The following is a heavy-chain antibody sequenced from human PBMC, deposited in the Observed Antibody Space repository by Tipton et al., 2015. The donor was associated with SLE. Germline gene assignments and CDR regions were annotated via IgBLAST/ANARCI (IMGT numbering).Heavy chain of an antibody. CDR3: ATYYYDTSGFDY. Sequence: TLSLTCTVSGGAISRSSYYWGWIRQPPGKGLEWIGSIYYSGTTYYSPSLKSRVTISVDTSNNQFSLKLSPVTAADTAVYYCATYYYDTSGFDYWGQGTLVTVSS. D-gene: IGHD3-22*01. CDR1: GGAISRSSYY. CDR2: IYYSGTT. V-gene: IGHV4-39*01. J-gene: IGHJ4*02.